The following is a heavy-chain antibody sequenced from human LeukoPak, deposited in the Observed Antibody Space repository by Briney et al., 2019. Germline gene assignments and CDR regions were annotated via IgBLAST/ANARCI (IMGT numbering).Heavy chain of an antibody. CDR1: GGSISSYY. J-gene: IGHJ4*02. CDR2: IYDSGNT. D-gene: IGHD3-16*02. CDR3: ARDRGIMVTFGGVIAKGAHY. V-gene: IGHV4-59*12. Sequence: SETLSLTCTVSGGSISSYYWSWIRQPPGKGLEWIGYIYDSGNTYYNPSLKSRVTISGDTSKKQISLKLSSVTAADTAVYYCARDRGIMVTFGGVIAKGAHYWGQGTLVTVSS.